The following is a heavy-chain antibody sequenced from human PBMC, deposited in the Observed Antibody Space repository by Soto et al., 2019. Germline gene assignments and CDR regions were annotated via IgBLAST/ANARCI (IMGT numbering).Heavy chain of an antibody. CDR1: GLTVRSYY. CDR2: IFSGGST. J-gene: IGHJ6*02. D-gene: IGHD1-26*01. V-gene: IGHV3-53*02. Sequence: EVQLVETGGGLIQPGGSLRLSCAASGLTVRSYYMSWVRQAPGKGLEWVSLIFSGGSTYYADSVKGRSTTTRENSKNMEYLKMSSLRAEDTAVYYCAGEVGSGGWYYYYFGMDAWGQGTTVTVSS. CDR3: AGEVGSGGWYYYYFGMDA.